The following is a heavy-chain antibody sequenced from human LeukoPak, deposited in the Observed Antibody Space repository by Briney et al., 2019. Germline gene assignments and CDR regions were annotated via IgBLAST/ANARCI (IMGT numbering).Heavy chain of an antibody. CDR3: ARHGGSLGYFDY. D-gene: IGHD1-26*01. V-gene: IGHV4-59*08. Sequence: SETLSLTCSVSGGSISTYYWSWIRQTPGKGLEWIGYVYHSGTTNYNPSLKGRVTISSDTSKNQFSLNLRSVNVADTAIYYCARHGGSLGYFDYWGQGTLVTVSS. J-gene: IGHJ4*02. CDR1: GGSISTYY. CDR2: VYHSGTT.